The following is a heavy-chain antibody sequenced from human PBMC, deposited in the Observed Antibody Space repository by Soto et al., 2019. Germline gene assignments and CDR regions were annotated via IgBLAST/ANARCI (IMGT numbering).Heavy chain of an antibody. CDR2: IWYDGSNK. Sequence: QVQLVESGGGVVQPGRSLRLSCVASGFTFSNYGMHWVRQAPGKGPEWVAVIWYDGSNKDYADSVKGRFTNSRDNSRNTLYLQMNSLRAEDTAVYYCASALETGDYWGQGTLVTVSS. D-gene: IGHD3-10*01. V-gene: IGHV3-33*01. CDR1: GFTFSNYG. J-gene: IGHJ4*02. CDR3: ASALETGDY.